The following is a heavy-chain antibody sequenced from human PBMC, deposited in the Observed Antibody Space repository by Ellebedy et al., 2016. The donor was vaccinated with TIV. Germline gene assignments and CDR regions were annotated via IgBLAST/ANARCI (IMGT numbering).Heavy chain of an antibody. CDR2: MNPNSGYT. D-gene: IGHD3-10*01. J-gene: IGHJ6*02. CDR1: GYYFITFD. Sequence: ASVKVSCKASGYYFITFDINWVRQAPGQGLEWMGWMNPNSGYTAYAQKFQGRLTMTRSTSISTAYMELTGLRSDDTAVYYCAKGAIWFGAFGMDVWGHGTAVTVSS. CDR3: AKGAIWFGAFGMDV. V-gene: IGHV1-8*01.